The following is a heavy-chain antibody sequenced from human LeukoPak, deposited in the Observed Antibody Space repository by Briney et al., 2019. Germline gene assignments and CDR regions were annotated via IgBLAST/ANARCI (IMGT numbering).Heavy chain of an antibody. Sequence: FGPTLVNPTQTLTLTCTFSGFSLSTSGMRVSWIRQPPGKALEWLARIDWDDDKFYSTSLKTRLTISKDTSKNQVVLTMTNMDPVDTATYYCARSYYYGSGSYVYYYGMDVWGKGTTVTVSS. J-gene: IGHJ6*04. V-gene: IGHV2-70*04. CDR3: ARSYYYGSGSYVYYYGMDV. CDR1: GFSLSTSGMR. D-gene: IGHD3-10*01. CDR2: IDWDDDK.